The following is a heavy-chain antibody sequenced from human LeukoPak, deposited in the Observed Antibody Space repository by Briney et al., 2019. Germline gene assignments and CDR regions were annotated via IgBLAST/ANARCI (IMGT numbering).Heavy chain of an antibody. J-gene: IGHJ3*02. CDR3: ARDKSEYSGYDYDDAFDI. CDR1: GGSISSGGSY. V-gene: IGHV4-31*03. CDR2: IYYSGST. Sequence: PSETLSLTCTVSGGSISSGGSYWSWIRQHPGKGLEWIGYIYYSGSTYYNPSLKSRVTISVDTSKNQFSLKLSSVTAADTAVYYCARDKSEYSGYDYDDAFDIWGQGTMVTVSS. D-gene: IGHD5-12*01.